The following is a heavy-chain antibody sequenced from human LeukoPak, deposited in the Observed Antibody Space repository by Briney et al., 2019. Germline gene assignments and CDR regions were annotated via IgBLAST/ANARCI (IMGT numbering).Heavy chain of an antibody. CDR2: FDPEDDKT. V-gene: IGHV1-24*01. D-gene: IGHD4/OR15-4a*01. J-gene: IGHJ4*02. CDR3: ATELANVITTARHY. CDR1: GYTLTELS. Sequence: ASVKVSCKVSGYTLTELSMHWVRQAPGKGLEWMGGFDPEDDKTIYAQKFQGRVTMTEDTSTDTAYMELSSLRSEDTAVYYCATELANVITTARHYWGQGTLVTVSS.